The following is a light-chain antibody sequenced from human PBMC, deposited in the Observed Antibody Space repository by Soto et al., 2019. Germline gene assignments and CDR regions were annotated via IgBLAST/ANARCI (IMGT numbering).Light chain of an antibody. Sequence: DIQMTQSPSSLSASVGDRVTITCRASQSISSYLNWYQQKPGKAPKLLIYAASSLQSGVPSRFSGRGSGTGFKLSISSLQPEDGANYDGQPSYSTPRTFGQGTKVESK. CDR3: QPSYSTPRT. CDR2: AAS. CDR1: QSISSY. V-gene: IGKV1-39*01. J-gene: IGKJ1*01.